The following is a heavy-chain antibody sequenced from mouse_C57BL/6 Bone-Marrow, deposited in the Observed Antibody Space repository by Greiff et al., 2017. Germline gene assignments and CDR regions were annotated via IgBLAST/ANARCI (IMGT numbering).Heavy chain of an antibody. V-gene: IGHV3-8*01. CDR1: GYSITSDY. CDR2: ISYSGNT. D-gene: IGHD2-3*01. J-gene: IGHJ1*03. Sequence: EVKLMESGPGLAKPSQTLSLTCSVTGYSITSDYWNWIRKFPGNKLEYMGYISYSGNTYYNPSLKSRISITRDTSKKQYYLQLNSVTTEDTATYYCARLGWLLPLHWYFDVWGTGTTVTVSS. CDR3: ARLGWLLPLHWYFDV.